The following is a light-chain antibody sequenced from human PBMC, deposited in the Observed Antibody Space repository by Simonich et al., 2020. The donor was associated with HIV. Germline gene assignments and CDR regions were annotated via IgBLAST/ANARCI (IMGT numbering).Light chain of an antibody. V-gene: IGKV4-1*01. CDR1: QSVLYSSNNKNY. CDR3: QQYYVTPLT. CDR2: WAA. J-gene: IGKJ4*01. Sequence: DIVMTQSPDSLAVSLGERDTINCKSSQSVLYSSNNKNYLAWYQQKPGQPPKLLIYWAATRESGVPDRFSGSGSGTDFTLTISSLQAEDVALYYCQQYYVTPLTFGGGTRVEIK.